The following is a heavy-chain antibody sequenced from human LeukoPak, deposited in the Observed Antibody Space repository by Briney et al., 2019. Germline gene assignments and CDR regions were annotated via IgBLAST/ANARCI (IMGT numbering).Heavy chain of an antibody. CDR1: GYTFTGYY. CDR3: ARGRWLQLGSVLDY. V-gene: IGHV1-2*02. Sequence: ASVKVSCKASGYTFTGYYMHWVRQAPGQGLEWMGWINPSSGGTNYAQKFQGRVTMTRDTSISTAYMELSRLRSDDTAVYYCARGRWLQLGSVLDYWGQGTLVTVSS. J-gene: IGHJ4*02. D-gene: IGHD5-12*01. CDR2: INPSSGGT.